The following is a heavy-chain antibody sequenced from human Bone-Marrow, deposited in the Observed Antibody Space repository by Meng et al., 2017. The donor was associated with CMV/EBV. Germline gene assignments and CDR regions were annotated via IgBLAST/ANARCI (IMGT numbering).Heavy chain of an antibody. D-gene: IGHD2-2*01. CDR3: ARGVRGYCSSTSCSASFDY. CDR2: ISSSSRYI. J-gene: IGHJ4*02. V-gene: IGHV3-21*01. CDR1: TFSNYN. Sequence: TFSNYNINWVRQAPGKGLEWVSLISSSSRYIYYADSVKGRFTISRDNAKNSLYLQMNSLRAEDTAVYYCARGVRGYCSSTSCSASFDYWGQGTLVTVSS.